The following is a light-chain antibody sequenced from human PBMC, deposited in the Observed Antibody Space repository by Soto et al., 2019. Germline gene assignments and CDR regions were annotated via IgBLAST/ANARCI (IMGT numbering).Light chain of an antibody. V-gene: IGKV3-15*01. J-gene: IGKJ5*01. CDR2: GAS. CDR3: QQYNNWPLT. Sequence: EIVMTQSPATLSVPPGERATLSCRASQSVSSNLAWFQQKPGQAPRLLIYGASTRDTGISARFSGSGSGTEFTLTISSLQSEDFAVYCCQQYNNWPLTVGPGTRLEMK. CDR1: QSVSSN.